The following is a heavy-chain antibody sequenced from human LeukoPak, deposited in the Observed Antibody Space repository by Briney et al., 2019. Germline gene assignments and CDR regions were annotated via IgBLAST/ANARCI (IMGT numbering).Heavy chain of an antibody. CDR2: ISPAGGTT. V-gene: IGHV3-23*01. J-gene: IGHJ4*02. D-gene: IGHD6-13*01. CDR3: TKVRSGSSSWALRVFDY. Sequence: GGSLRLSCAVSGFTFSSEAMGWVRQLPGGGLEWVSTISPAGGTTYYAESMKGRFTISRDNSKSTLYLQMNSLRVVDTAVYYCTKVRSGSSSWALRVFDYWGQGALVTVSS. CDR1: GFTFSSEA.